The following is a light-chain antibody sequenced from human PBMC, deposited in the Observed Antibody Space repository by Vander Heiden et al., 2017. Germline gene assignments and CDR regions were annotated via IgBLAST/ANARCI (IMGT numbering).Light chain of an antibody. Sequence: SYELTQPPSVSVSPGQTASITCSGDKLGDKYACWYEQKPGQSHVLFIYQDSRRTSGMPERFSGSNSGNTATRTISGTQAMDEADYYCQAWDSSTDVVFGGGTKLTVL. CDR2: QDS. V-gene: IGLV3-1*01. CDR1: KLGDKY. J-gene: IGLJ2*01. CDR3: QAWDSSTDVV.